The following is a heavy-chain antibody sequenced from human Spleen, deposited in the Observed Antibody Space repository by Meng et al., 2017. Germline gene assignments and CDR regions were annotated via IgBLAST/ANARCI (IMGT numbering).Heavy chain of an antibody. V-gene: IGHV1-69*05. D-gene: IGHD4-17*01. Sequence: SVKVSCKPSGYNFPDYYIHWVRQAPGQGLEWMGGIIPIFGTANYAQKFQGRVTITTDESTSTAYMELSSLRSEDTAVYYCARVASVTTNAFDIWGQGTMVTVSS. CDR3: ARVASVTTNAFDI. CDR1: GYNFPDYY. J-gene: IGHJ3*02. CDR2: IIPIFGTA.